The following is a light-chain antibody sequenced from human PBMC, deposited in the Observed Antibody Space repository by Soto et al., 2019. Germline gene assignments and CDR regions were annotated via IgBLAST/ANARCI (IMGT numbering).Light chain of an antibody. CDR2: GAS. V-gene: IGKV3-20*01. CDR3: QQYENSVPLT. Sequence: EIVLTQSPGTLSLSPGERATLSCRASQSVSSTYLAWYQQKPGQAPRLLIYGASSRATGIPDRFSGSGSGTHFTLTISRLEPEDFAVYHCQQYENSVPLTFGGGTKVDIK. J-gene: IGKJ4*01. CDR1: QSVSSTY.